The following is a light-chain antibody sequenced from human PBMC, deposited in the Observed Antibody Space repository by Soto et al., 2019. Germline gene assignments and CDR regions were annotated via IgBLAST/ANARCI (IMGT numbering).Light chain of an antibody. CDR1: QSVLYSSNNKNY. CDR3: QQYYSTPLT. CDR2: WAS. Sequence: DIVMTQSPDSLAVSLGERATINCKSSQSVLYSSNNKNYLVWYQQKPGQPPKLLIYWASTRESGVPDRFSGSGSGTDFTLTISSLQAEDVAVYYSQQYYSTPLTFGGGTKVEI. V-gene: IGKV4-1*01. J-gene: IGKJ4*01.